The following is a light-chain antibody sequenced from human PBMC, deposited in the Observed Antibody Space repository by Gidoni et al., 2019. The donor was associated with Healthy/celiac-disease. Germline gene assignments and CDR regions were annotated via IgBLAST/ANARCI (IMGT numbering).Light chain of an antibody. J-gene: IGLJ2*01. CDR3: HSYDSSLSGLV. CDR2: GNS. Sequence: SVLTQPHSVAGAPGQRVTLPCTGSSSNIGAGYDVHWYQQLPGPAPNLLIYGNSTRPSWLPDRFSGSKAGPSASLASPCLQAEDEAEYYCHSYDSSLSGLVFGGGTKLTVL. CDR1: SSNIGAGYD. V-gene: IGLV1-40*01.